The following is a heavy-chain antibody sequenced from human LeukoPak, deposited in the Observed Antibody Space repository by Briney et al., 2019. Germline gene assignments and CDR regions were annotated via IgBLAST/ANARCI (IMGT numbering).Heavy chain of an antibody. CDR2: ISAYNDNT. Sequence: ASVKVSCKASGYTFTSYGISWVRQAPGQGLEWMGWISAYNDNTNYAQKLQGRVTMTTDTSTSTAYMELRSLRSDDTAVYYCARINSYYYGSGTGTFDIWGQGTMVTVSS. V-gene: IGHV1-18*01. CDR1: GYTFTSYG. CDR3: ARINSYYYGSGTGTFDI. D-gene: IGHD3-10*01. J-gene: IGHJ3*02.